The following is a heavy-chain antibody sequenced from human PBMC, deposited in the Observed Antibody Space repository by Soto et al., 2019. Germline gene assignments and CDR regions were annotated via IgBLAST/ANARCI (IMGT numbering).Heavy chain of an antibody. CDR2: IRNKAKSYTT. V-gene: IGHV3-72*01. D-gene: IGHD1-26*01. J-gene: IGHJ4*02. Sequence: PGGSLRLSCAASGFTFSDHYMEWVRQAPGKGLEWLGRIRNKAKSYTTEYAASVKGRFTFARDDSQNSVYLQMNSLMTDDTAVYYCTCLPVGWGQGTPVTVSS. CDR1: GFTFSDHY. CDR3: TCLPVG.